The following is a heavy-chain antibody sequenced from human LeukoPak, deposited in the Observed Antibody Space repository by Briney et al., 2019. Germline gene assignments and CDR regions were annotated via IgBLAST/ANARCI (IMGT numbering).Heavy chain of an antibody. Sequence: PGRSLRLSCAASGFSFSSYGMHWVRQAPGKGLEWVAVISYEGSNEYYADSVKGRFTISRDNSKNALYLQMTSLRAEDTAVYYCAKDGIRYYYDSRGYYGDYWGQGTLVTVSS. CDR3: AKDGIRYYYDSRGYYGDY. J-gene: IGHJ4*02. CDR1: GFSFSSYG. D-gene: IGHD3-22*01. V-gene: IGHV3-30*18. CDR2: ISYEGSNE.